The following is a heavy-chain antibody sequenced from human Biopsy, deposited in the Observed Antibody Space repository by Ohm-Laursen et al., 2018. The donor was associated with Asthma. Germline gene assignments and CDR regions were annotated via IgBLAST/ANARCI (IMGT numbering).Heavy chain of an antibody. J-gene: IGHJ3*02. V-gene: IGHV1-3*01. Sequence: ASVTPSCKASGYTFINYAIHWVSQAPGQRLEWMGWINAGNANTKYSQKFQGRATISRDTSASPAYMDLSRLRSEDTAVYYCAITYYDFLTGQVNDAFAMWGQGTMVTVSS. CDR3: AITYYDFLTGQVNDAFAM. D-gene: IGHD3-9*01. CDR2: INAGNANT. CDR1: GYTFINYA.